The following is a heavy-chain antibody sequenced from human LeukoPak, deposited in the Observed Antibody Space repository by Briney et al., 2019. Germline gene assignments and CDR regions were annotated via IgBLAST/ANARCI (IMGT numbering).Heavy chain of an antibody. CDR1: GYSFTSYW. J-gene: IGHJ4*02. D-gene: IGHD3-22*01. CDR3: ARQYYYDSSGYWAQPFDY. V-gene: IGHV5-51*01. CDR2: IYPSDSDT. Sequence: GESLKISCKGSGYSFTSYWIAWVRQMPGKGLEWMGIIYPSDSDTRYSPSFQGQVTISADKSISTAYLQWSSLKASDTAMYYCARQYYYDSSGYWAQPFDYWGQGTLVTVSS.